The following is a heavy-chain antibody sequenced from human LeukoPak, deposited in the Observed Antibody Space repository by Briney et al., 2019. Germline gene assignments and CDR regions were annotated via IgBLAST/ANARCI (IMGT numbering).Heavy chain of an antibody. D-gene: IGHD3-22*01. CDR3: ARAYYYDSSGYYDAFDI. J-gene: IGHJ3*02. CDR1: GYTFTGYY. CDR2: INPSSGGT. Sequence: ASVKVSCKTSGYTFTGYYMHWVRQAPGQGLEWMGWINPSSGGTNYAQKFQGRVTMTRDTSISTAYMGLSRLRSDDTAVYYCARAYYYDSSGYYDAFDIWGQGTMVTVSS. V-gene: IGHV1-2*02.